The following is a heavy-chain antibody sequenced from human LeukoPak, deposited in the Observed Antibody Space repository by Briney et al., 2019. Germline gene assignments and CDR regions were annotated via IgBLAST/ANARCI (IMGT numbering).Heavy chain of an antibody. Sequence: SETLSLTCTVSGGSISSSSYYWGWIRQPPGKGLEWIGSIYYSGSTYYNPSLKSRVTISVDTSKNQFSLKLSSVTAADTAVYYCARDGYGSGKPPLYYYGMDVWGQGTTVTVSS. CDR1: GGSISSSSYY. V-gene: IGHV4-39*07. J-gene: IGHJ6*02. CDR2: IYYSGST. CDR3: ARDGYGSGKPPLYYYGMDV. D-gene: IGHD3-10*01.